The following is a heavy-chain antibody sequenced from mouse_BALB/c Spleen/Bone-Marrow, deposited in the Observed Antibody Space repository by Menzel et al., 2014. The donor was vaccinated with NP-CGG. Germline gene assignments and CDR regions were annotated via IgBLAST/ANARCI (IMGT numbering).Heavy chain of an antibody. CDR3: ARNAYYAMDY. CDR2: INPDSSTI. Sequence: EVKLLESGGGLVQPGGSLKLSCAASGFDFSRYWMSWVRQAPGKGLEWIGEINPDSSTINYTPSLKDKFIISRDNAKNXLYLQMSKVRSEDTALYYCARNAYYAMDYWGQGTSVTVSS. V-gene: IGHV4-1*02. J-gene: IGHJ4*01. CDR1: GFDFSRYW.